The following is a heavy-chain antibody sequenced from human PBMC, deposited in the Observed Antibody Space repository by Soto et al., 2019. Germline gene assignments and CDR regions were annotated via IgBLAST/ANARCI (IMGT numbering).Heavy chain of an antibody. J-gene: IGHJ4*01. Sequence: EVELSESGGGLVQPGGSLRLSCAASGFNFRSYAMSWVRQAPGKGLEWVSAISGSGGTSYFADSVRGRFTISRDNSKNTLYLQLSSLRVEDTAEYFCAKGRGSSWTIDYWGHGTLVTVSS. CDR1: GFNFRSYA. D-gene: IGHD6-13*01. V-gene: IGHV3-23*01. CDR3: AKGRGSSWTIDY. CDR2: ISGSGGTS.